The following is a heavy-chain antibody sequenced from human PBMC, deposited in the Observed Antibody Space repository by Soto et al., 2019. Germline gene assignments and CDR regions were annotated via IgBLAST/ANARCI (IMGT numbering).Heavy chain of an antibody. CDR1: GGSVRGSY. CDR2: ISGSGGST. V-gene: IGHV3-23*01. Sequence: PSETLSLTCAVYGGSVRGSYWSWIRQPPGKGLEWVSTISGSGGSTYYADSVKGRFTISRDNSKNTLYLQMNSLRAEDTAVYYCAKDQGSSWYEIDYWGQGTLVTVSS. CDR3: AKDQGSSWYEIDY. D-gene: IGHD6-13*01. J-gene: IGHJ4*02.